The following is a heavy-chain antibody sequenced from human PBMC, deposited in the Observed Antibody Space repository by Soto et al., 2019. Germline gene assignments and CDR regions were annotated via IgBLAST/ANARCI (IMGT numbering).Heavy chain of an antibody. Sequence: EVQLVESGGGLVKPGGSLRLSCAAPGFTFSSYSMNWVRQAPGKGLEWVSSISRSSYIYYADSVKGRFTISRDNAKNALYLQMNSLRDEDTAVYYCARVGYSGSYHFDYWGQGTLVTVSS. CDR3: ARVGYSGSYHFDY. D-gene: IGHD1-26*01. CDR1: GFTFSSYS. V-gene: IGHV3-21*01. CDR2: ISRSSYI. J-gene: IGHJ4*02.